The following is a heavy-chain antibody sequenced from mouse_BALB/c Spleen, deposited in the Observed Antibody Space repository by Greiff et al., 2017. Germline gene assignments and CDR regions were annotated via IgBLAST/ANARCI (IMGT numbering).Heavy chain of an antibody. J-gene: IGHJ4*01. Sequence: QVQLQQSGAELVKPGASVKLSCKTSGFTFSSSYISWLKQKPGQSLEWIAWIYAGTGATSYNQKFKGKATFTVDTSSSTAYMQFNSLTSEDSAVYYCATYGNYYAMDYWGQGTSVTVSS. CDR1: GFTFSSSY. CDR2: IYAGTGAT. V-gene: IGHV1-85*01. D-gene: IGHD2-1*01. CDR3: ATYGNYYAMDY.